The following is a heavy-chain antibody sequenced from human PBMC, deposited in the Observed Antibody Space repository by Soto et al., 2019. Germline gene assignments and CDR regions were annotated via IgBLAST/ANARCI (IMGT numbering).Heavy chain of an antibody. CDR2: IYHSGST. CDR3: ATEQREGNWFTP. Sequence: QLQLQESGSGLVRPSQTLSLTCAVSGGSISSGGYSWNWIRQPPGKGLEWIGYIYHSGSTLYNPSLKRRVTISGDKSKNLFSLKLSSVPAADTAVYYCATEQREGNWFTPWGQGTLVTVSS. CDR1: GGSISSGGYS. V-gene: IGHV4-30-2*01. J-gene: IGHJ5*02.